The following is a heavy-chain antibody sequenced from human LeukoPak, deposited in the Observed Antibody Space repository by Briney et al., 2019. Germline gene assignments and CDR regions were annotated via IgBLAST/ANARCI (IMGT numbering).Heavy chain of an antibody. J-gene: IGHJ6*02. CDR3: ARLPAYYDFWSGAQGYYYGMDV. Sequence: GGSLRLSCAASGFTFSSYGMHWVRQAPGKGLEWVAVIWYDGSNKYYADSVKGRFTISRDNSKNTLYLQMNSLRAEDTAVYYCARLPAYYDFWSGAQGYYYGMDVWGQGTTVTVSS. V-gene: IGHV3-33*01. CDR1: GFTFSSYG. CDR2: IWYDGSNK. D-gene: IGHD3-3*01.